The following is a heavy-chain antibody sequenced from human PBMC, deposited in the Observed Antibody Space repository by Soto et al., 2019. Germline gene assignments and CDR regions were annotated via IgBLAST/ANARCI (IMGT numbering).Heavy chain of an antibody. CDR3: AASTFLSGVSGYFHLDF. J-gene: IGHJ4*02. D-gene: IGHD3-3*01. Sequence: QVHLVQSGTEVQKPGSSVKVSCKASGDTFNNYAISWVRQSTGQGLQWMGVIIPIYDSPSYAQGSHNRVTITADRSTSTAHLELNGLTSEDTAVYYCAASTFLSGVSGYFHLDFWGQGTLVTVSS. V-gene: IGHV1-69*06. CDR1: GDTFNNYA. CDR2: IIPIYDSP.